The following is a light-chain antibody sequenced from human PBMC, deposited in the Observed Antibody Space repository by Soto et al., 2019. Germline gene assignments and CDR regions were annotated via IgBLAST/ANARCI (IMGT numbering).Light chain of an antibody. CDR1: LGISNY. J-gene: IGKJ2*01. CDR2: ATS. V-gene: IGKV1-27*01. CDR3: QKYNSAPFT. Sequence: DIQMTQSPSSLSASVGDRVTITCRASLGISNYLAWYQQKPGKVPKLLIYATSTLQSGVPSRFSGSASGTDFTLTISSLQPGDVATFYCQKYNSAPFTFGQGTKLEI.